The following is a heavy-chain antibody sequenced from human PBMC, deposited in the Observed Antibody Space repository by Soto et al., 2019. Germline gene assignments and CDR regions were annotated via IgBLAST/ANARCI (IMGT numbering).Heavy chain of an antibody. V-gene: IGHV4-31*03. Sequence: SETLSLTCTVSGGSISSGGYYWSWIRQHPGKGLEWIGYIYYSGSTYYNPSLKSRVTISVDTSKNQLSLKLSSVTAADTAVYYCARTGYSSGWYKAAFDIWGQGTMVTVSS. J-gene: IGHJ3*02. CDR1: GGSISSGGYY. CDR3: ARTGYSSGWYKAAFDI. D-gene: IGHD6-19*01. CDR2: IYYSGST.